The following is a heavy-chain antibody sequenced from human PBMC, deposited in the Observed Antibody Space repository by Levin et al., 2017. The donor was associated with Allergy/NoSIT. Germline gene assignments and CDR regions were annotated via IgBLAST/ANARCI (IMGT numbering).Heavy chain of an antibody. D-gene: IGHD6-19*01. J-gene: IGHJ6*03. CDR1: GFTFSSYA. Sequence: PGESLKISCAASGFTFSSYAMHWVRQAPGKGLEWVAVISYDGSNKYYADSVKGRFTISRDNSKNTLYLQMNSLRAEDTAVYYCARVGIQQWLVHYYYYMDVWGKGTTVTVSS. CDR2: ISYDGSNK. V-gene: IGHV3-30-3*01. CDR3: ARVGIQQWLVHYYYYMDV.